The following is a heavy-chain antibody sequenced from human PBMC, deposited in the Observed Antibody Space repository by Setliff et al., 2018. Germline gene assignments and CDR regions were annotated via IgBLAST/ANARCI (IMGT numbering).Heavy chain of an antibody. D-gene: IGHD4-17*01. V-gene: IGHV4-59*01. CDR3: ARLPRTVTRFDY. CDR2: IFYSGSS. CDR1: GVSIRSYY. J-gene: IGHJ4*02. Sequence: PSETLSLTCIVSGVSIRSYYWSWIRQPPGKGLEWIGYIFYSGSSNYNPSLQSRVSISVDTSKNQLSLKLDSLTAADTAVYFCARLPRTVTRFDYWGQGALVTVSS.